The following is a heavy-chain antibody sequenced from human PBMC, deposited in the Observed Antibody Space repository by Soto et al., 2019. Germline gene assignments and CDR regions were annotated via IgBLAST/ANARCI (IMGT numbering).Heavy chain of an antibody. V-gene: IGHV3-30-3*01. J-gene: IGHJ6*02. CDR3: ARDFDQSLICSSRMDV. CDR1: GFTFSSYA. CDR2: ISYDGSNK. D-gene: IGHD2-2*01. Sequence: GGSLRLSCAASGFTFSSYAMHWVRQAPGKGLEWVAVISYDGSNKYYADSVKGRFTISRDNSKNTLYLQMNSLRAEDTAVYYCARDFDQSLICSSRMDVWGQGTTVTVSS.